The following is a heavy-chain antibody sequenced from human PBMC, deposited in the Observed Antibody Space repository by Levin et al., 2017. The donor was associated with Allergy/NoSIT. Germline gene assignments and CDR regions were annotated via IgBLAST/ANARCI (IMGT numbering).Heavy chain of an antibody. CDR1: GFTLNNYG. J-gene: IGHJ3*02. D-gene: IGHD4-17*01. CDR2: IWNDGKNK. CDR3: ARSNYGDYSGHDAFDI. Sequence: GGSLRLSCAASGFTLNNYGMHWVRQAPGKGLEWVSVIWNDGKNKYYGDSVKGRFTISRDDSKNTLYLQMDSLRAEDTAMYYCARSNYGDYSGHDAFDIWGQGTTVTVSP. V-gene: IGHV3-33*01.